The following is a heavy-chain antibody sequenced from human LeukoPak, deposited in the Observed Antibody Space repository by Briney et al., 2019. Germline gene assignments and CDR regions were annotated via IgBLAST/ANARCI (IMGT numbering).Heavy chain of an antibody. V-gene: IGHV3-21*01. CDR2: ISSRNTYI. Sequence: PGGSLRLSCAASGFTFSSYSMNWVRQAPGKGLERVSSISSRNTYIYYAESVKGRFTTSRDNAKNSLYLQMSSLRAEDTAVYYCARELSGDLDYWGQGTLVTVSS. CDR1: GFTFSSYS. CDR3: ARELSGDLDY. J-gene: IGHJ4*02. D-gene: IGHD3-3*01.